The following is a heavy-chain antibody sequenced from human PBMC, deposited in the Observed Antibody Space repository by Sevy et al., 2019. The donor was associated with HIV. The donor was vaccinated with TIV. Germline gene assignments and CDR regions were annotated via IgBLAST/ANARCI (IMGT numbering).Heavy chain of an antibody. CDR1: GGSITSLY. CDR3: AGENAWGRGYS. D-gene: IGHD1-26*01. J-gene: IGHJ4*02. CDR2: IYYNGQI. Sequence: SETLSLTCTVSGGSITSLYWNWIRQPPGKGLEWIANIYYNGQINYNPALKSRVTLSLDTSKNQFSLRLSSVTAADTAMYYCAGENAWGRGYSWGQGTLVTVSS. V-gene: IGHV4-59*08.